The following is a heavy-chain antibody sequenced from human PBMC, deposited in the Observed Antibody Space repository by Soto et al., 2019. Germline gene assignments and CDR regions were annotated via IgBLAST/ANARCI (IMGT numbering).Heavy chain of an antibody. Sequence: EVQLLESGGGLVQPGGSLRLSCAASGFTFSSYAMSWVRQAPGKGLEWVSAISGSGGSTYYADSVKGRFTISRDNSKNTLYXXMXSXXGEDTGVYYCAKDRDVLVPAAVPEPPDPPYWYFDLWGRGTLVTVSS. V-gene: IGHV3-23*01. D-gene: IGHD2-2*01. CDR3: AKDRDVLVPAAVPEPPDPPYWYFDL. J-gene: IGHJ2*01. CDR1: GFTFSSYA. CDR2: ISGSGGST.